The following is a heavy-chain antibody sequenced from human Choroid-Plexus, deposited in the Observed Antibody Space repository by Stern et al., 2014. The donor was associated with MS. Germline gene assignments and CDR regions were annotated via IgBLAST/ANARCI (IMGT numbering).Heavy chain of an antibody. CDR3: AKDRQYLTYFFDH. Sequence: VHLVESGGGVVQPGRPLRLSCVASGFTFGSCALHWVRQAPGKGLEWGARVSYDGSNKYYADSVKGRFTISRDNSQNTLYMQMSSLRPEDTAVYYCAKDRQYLTYFFDHWGQGSLVTVSS. V-gene: IGHV3-30*18. CDR2: VSYDGSNK. J-gene: IGHJ5*02. D-gene: IGHD2/OR15-2a*01. CDR1: GFTFGSCA.